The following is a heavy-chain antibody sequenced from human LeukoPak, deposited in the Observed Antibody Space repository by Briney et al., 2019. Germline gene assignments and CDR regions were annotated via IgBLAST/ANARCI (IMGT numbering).Heavy chain of an antibody. V-gene: IGHV5-51*01. CDR3: VRPSQVVLGDSIGLFDY. CDR2: IYPGDSNT. Sequence: GDSLKISCKGSEYTFTDFWIGWVRQMPGKGLEWMGIIYPGDSNTNYSPSFQGQVTMSADKSVNTAYLQWSALKASDTAIYYCVRPSQVVLGDSIGLFDYWGQGTLVTVYS. D-gene: IGHD1-26*01. CDR1: EYTFTDFW. J-gene: IGHJ4*02.